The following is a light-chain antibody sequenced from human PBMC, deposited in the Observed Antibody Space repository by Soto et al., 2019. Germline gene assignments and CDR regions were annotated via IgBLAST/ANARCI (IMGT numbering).Light chain of an antibody. Sequence: DIQMTQSPSALSASVGDRVTITCRASQSISSYLNWYQQKPGKAPKLLIYAASSLQSGVPSRFSGSGSGTDFTLTISSLQPEDFATYYCQKSYSTPRKCGQGTKVAIK. CDR2: AAS. CDR3: QKSYSTPRK. J-gene: IGKJ1*01. V-gene: IGKV1-39*01. CDR1: QSISSY.